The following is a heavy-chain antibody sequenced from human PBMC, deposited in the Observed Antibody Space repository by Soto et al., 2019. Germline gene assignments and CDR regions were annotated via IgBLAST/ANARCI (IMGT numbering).Heavy chain of an antibody. V-gene: IGHV1-18*01. CDR3: ARDAEAAAGTSFDY. CDR1: GYTFTSYG. Sequence: ASVKVSCKASGYTFTSYGISWVRQAPGQGLEWMGWISAYNGNTNYAQKLKGRVTMTTDTSTSTAYMELRSLRSDDTAVYYCARDAEAAAGTSFDYWGQGTLVTVSS. CDR2: ISAYNGNT. D-gene: IGHD6-13*01. J-gene: IGHJ4*02.